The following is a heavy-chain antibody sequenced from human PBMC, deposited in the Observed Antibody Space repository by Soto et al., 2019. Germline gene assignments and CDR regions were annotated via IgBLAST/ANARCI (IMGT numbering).Heavy chain of an antibody. CDR1: GGSISSDY. J-gene: IGHJ4*02. D-gene: IGHD3-22*01. V-gene: IGHV4-59*01. Sequence: PSETLSLTCTVSGGSISSDYWSWIRQPPGKGLEWIGYIYYSGSTNYNPSLKSRVTISVDTSKNQFSLKLSSVTAADTAVYYCARLDYYDSSGIDYWGQGTLVTVSS. CDR3: ARLDYYDSSGIDY. CDR2: IYYSGST.